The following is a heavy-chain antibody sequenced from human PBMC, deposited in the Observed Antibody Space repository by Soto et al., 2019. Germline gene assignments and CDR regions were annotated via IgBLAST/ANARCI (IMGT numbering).Heavy chain of an antibody. Sequence: QVQLQESGPGLVKPSETLSLTCTVSGGSISSYYWSWIRQPPGKGLEWIGYIYYSGSTNYNPSLKSRVTISVDTSKNQFSLKLSSVTAADTAVYYCARSTGTEGGDYYYGMDVWGQGTTVTVSS. D-gene: IGHD1-1*01. CDR3: ARSTGTEGGDYYYGMDV. CDR2: IYYSGST. V-gene: IGHV4-59*01. CDR1: GGSISSYY. J-gene: IGHJ6*02.